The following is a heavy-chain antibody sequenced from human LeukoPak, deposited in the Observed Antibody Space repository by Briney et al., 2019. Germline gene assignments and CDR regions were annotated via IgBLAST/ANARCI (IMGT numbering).Heavy chain of an antibody. Sequence: GGSLRLSCAASGFTFSSYAMSWVRQAPGKGLEWVSAISGSGGSTYYADSVKGRFTISRDNSKNTLYLQMNSLRAEDTAVYYCAEGVYYYDSSGYWDWGQGTLVTVSS. CDR3: AEGVYYYDSSGYWD. V-gene: IGHV3-23*01. CDR2: ISGSGGST. CDR1: GFTFSSYA. J-gene: IGHJ4*02. D-gene: IGHD3-22*01.